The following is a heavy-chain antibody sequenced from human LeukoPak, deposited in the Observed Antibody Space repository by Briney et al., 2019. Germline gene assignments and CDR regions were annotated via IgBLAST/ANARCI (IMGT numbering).Heavy chain of an antibody. Sequence: GGSLRLSCAASGFTFSSYAMSWVRQAPGKGLEWVSAISGSGGSTYYADSVKGRFTISRDNSKNTLYLQMNSLRAEDTAVYYCAKGGDIAVVVAATLSYWGQGTLVTVSS. CDR2: ISGSGGST. J-gene: IGHJ4*02. CDR3: AKGGDIAVVVAATLSY. V-gene: IGHV3-23*01. CDR1: GFTFSSYA. D-gene: IGHD2-15*01.